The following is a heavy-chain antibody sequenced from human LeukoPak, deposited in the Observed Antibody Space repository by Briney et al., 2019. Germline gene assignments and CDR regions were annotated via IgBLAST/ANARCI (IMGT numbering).Heavy chain of an antibody. CDR1: GFTFHTYA. CDR2: ISGSGQST. J-gene: IGHJ4*02. D-gene: IGHD6-6*01. Sequence: PGGSLRLSCVASGFTFHTYAMVWVRQAPGKGLEWVSTISGSGQSTYYADSVKDRFSISRDNSGNTLFLQMDGLRPDDTATYYCLARLKPLRAGAREDDFDYWGQGTLVTVSS. V-gene: IGHV3-23*01. CDR3: LARLKPLRAGAREDDFDY.